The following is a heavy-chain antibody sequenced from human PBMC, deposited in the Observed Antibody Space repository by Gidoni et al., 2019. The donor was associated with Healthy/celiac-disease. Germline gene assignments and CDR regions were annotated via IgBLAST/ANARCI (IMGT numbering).Heavy chain of an antibody. V-gene: IGHV1-69*01. CDR1: GGPFSSYA. Sequence: QVQLVQSGAEVKKPGSSVKVSCKASGGPFSSYAISWVRQAPGQGLEWMGGIIPIFGTANYAQKVQGRVTITADESTSTAYMELSSLRSEDTAVYYCARDPSRGLDTVTTLGENWGQGTLVTVSS. J-gene: IGHJ4*02. CDR3: ARDPSRGLDTVTTLGEN. D-gene: IGHD4-17*01. CDR2: IIPIFGTA.